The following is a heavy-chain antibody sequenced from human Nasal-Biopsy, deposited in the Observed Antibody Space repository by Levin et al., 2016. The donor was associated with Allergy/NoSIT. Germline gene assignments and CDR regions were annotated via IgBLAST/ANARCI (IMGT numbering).Heavy chain of an antibody. V-gene: IGHV1-18*01. CDR1: GYAFNDYG. J-gene: IGHJ4*02. Sequence: ASVKVSCKTSGYAFNDYGVTWVRQAPGQGPEWMGWISAYNGNTNYAQKLQGRVTMTRDTSSATAYMELTKVTSDDTAFYYCVRDLDSWSGTRYYFDYWGQGTLVIVSS. CDR2: ISAYNGNT. D-gene: IGHD3-3*01. CDR3: VRDLDSWSGTRYYFDY.